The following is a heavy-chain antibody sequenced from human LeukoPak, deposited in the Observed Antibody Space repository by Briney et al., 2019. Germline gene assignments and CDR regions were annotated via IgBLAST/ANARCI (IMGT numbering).Heavy chain of an antibody. Sequence: PGGSLRLSCAASGFTFRNYWMSWVRQAPGKGLEWVANIKQDGSEKYYVDSVKGRFTISRDNAKNSLHLQMNSLRVEDTAVYYCARVYATSSSWYGDFDYWGQGTLVTVSS. CDR3: ARVYATSSSWYGDFDY. J-gene: IGHJ4*02. V-gene: IGHV3-7*01. D-gene: IGHD6-13*01. CDR1: GFTFRNYW. CDR2: IKQDGSEK.